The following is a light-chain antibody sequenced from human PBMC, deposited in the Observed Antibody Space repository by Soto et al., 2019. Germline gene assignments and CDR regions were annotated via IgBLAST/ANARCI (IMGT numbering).Light chain of an antibody. V-gene: IGKV3-11*01. Sequence: EIVLTQSPATLSLSPGERATLSCRASQSFSSYLAWYQQKPGQAPRLLIYDASNRATGIPARFSGSGSGTDFTLTISSLEPDDFAIYYCQQRSNWPRITFGPGTKMDIK. J-gene: IGKJ3*01. CDR1: QSFSSY. CDR2: DAS. CDR3: QQRSNWPRIT.